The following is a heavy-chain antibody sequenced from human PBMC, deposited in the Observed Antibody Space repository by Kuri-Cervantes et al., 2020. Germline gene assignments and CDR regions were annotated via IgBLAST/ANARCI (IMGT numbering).Heavy chain of an antibody. V-gene: IGHV1-3*01. J-gene: IGHJ4*02. CDR1: GYTFTSYA. CDR2: INAGNGNT. Sequence: ASVKVSCKASGYTFTSYAMHWVRQAPGQRLEWMGWINAGNGNTKYSQKFQGRVTITRETSASTAYMEQSSLRSEDTAVYYCEARAAACTQYFDYWGQGTLVTVSS. D-gene: IGHD6-13*01. CDR3: EARAAACTQYFDY.